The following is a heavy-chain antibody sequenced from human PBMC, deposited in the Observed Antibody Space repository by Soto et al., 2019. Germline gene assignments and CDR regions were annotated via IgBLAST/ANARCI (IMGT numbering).Heavy chain of an antibody. CDR3: ARVYCSGGGCYSIDY. Sequence: QVQLVQSGAEVKKPGASVKVSCKASGYAFTSYHMHWVRQAPGQGLQWMGIINPSGGSTFYAQKFQGRVTMTRDTSTSTGYMDLSSLRSEDTAVYYCARVYCSGGGCYSIDYWGQGTLVTVSS. D-gene: IGHD2-15*01. V-gene: IGHV1-46*03. CDR1: GYAFTSYH. CDR2: INPSGGST. J-gene: IGHJ4*02.